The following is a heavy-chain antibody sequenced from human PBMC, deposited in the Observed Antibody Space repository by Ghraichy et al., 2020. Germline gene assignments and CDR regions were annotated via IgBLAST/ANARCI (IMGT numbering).Heavy chain of an antibody. V-gene: IGHV3-7*03. D-gene: IGHD3-10*01. J-gene: IGHJ4*02. CDR3: ARGVYYYGSGSYYTPDY. Sequence: GESLNISCAASGFTFSSYWMSWVRQAPGKGLEWVANIKQDGSEKYYVDSVKGRFTISRDNAKNSLYLQMNSLRAEDTAVYYCARGVYYYGSGSYYTPDYWGQGTLVTVSS. CDR2: IKQDGSEK. CDR1: GFTFSSYW.